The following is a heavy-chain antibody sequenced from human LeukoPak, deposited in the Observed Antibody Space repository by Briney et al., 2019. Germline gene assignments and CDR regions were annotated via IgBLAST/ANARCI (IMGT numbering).Heavy chain of an antibody. CDR2: IYSGGST. D-gene: IGHD2-2*01. J-gene: IGHJ6*03. CDR1: GFTVSSNY. Sequence: PGGSLRLSCAASGFTVSSNYMSWVRQAPGKGLEWVSVIYSGGSTYYADSVKGRFTISRDNSKNTLYLQMNSLRAEDTAVYYCARDRVECSSTSCYVGYYYYYYMDVWGKGTMVTVSS. CDR3: ARDRVECSSTSCYVGYYYYYYMDV. V-gene: IGHV3-53*01.